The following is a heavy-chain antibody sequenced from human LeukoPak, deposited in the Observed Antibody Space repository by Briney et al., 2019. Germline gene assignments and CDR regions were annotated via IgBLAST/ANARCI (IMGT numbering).Heavy chain of an antibody. CDR1: GYSISSGYY. CDR2: IYYSGST. J-gene: IGHJ6*03. V-gene: IGHV4-61*01. Sequence: SETLSLTCAVFGYSISSGYYWSWIRQPPGKGLEWIGYIYYSGSTNYNPSLKSRVTISVDTSKNQFSLKLSSVTAADTAVYYCASSYDFWSGPDYYYYYMDVWGKGTTVTVSS. D-gene: IGHD3-3*01. CDR3: ASSYDFWSGPDYYYYYMDV.